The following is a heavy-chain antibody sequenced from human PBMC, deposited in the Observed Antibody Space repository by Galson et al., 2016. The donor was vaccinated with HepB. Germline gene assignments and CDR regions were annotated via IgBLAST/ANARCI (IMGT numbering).Heavy chain of an antibody. CDR1: GGTFNAYY. CDR2: INHLGSP. V-gene: IGHV4-34*01. J-gene: IGHJ4*01. Sequence: SETLSLTCAVYGGTFNAYYWNWIRQPPGKGLEWIGEINHLGSPKYNPSLESRITISVDTSKSQFSLKLSSVTAAGTAVYYCARFEGSGSYFVDQWGQGTLVTVSS. D-gene: IGHD3-10*01. CDR3: ARFEGSGSYFVDQ.